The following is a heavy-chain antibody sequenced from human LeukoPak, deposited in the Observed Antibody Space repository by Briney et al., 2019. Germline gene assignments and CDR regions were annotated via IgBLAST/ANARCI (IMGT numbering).Heavy chain of an antibody. CDR1: GFTFSSYA. J-gene: IGHJ4*02. CDR2: ISGSGGST. V-gene: IGHV3-23*01. Sequence: GGSLRLSCAASGFTFSSYAMSWVRQAPGKGLEWVSAISGSGGSTYYADSVKGRFTISRDNSKNSLYLQMNSLRAEDTAVYYCARGWAGGGSFDYWGQGTLVTVSS. CDR3: ARGWAGGGSFDY. D-gene: IGHD1-26*01.